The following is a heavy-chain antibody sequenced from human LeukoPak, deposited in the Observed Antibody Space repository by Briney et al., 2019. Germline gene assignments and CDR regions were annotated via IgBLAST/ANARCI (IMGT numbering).Heavy chain of an antibody. J-gene: IGHJ4*02. V-gene: IGHV4-39*07. CDR1: AGSISSSSYY. D-gene: IGHD2-15*01. CDR2: IYYSGST. CDR3: ARDVRGVVAAAFDY. Sequence: PSETLSLTCTVSAGSISSSSYYWGWIRQPPGKGLEWIGSIYYSGSTYYNPSLKSRVTISVDTSKNQFSPKLSSVTAADTAVYYCARDVRGVVAAAFDYWGQGTLVTVSS.